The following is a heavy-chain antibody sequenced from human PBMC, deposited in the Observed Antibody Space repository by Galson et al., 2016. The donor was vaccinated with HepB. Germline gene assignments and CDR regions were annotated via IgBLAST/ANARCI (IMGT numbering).Heavy chain of an antibody. CDR3: ARDFGYCSSTSCYKGGSFYYYGMDV. CDR2: ISNSNSYI. V-gene: IGHV3-21*01. Sequence: SLRLSCAASGFTFSTYNMNWVRQAPGKGLEWVSSISNSNSYIYYTDSVKGRFTISRDNAKNSLYLQMNSLRAEDTAAYYCARDFGYCSSTSCYKGGSFYYYGMDVWGQGTTVTVSS. CDR1: GFTFSTYN. J-gene: IGHJ6*02. D-gene: IGHD2-2*02.